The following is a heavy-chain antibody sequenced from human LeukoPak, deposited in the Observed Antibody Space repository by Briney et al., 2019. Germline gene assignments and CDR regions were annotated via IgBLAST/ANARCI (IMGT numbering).Heavy chain of an antibody. Sequence: RGCLTLSCAASTFTCSSYCMDWDPPAPGMGWEWVSSISSSITYIYYADCVKGRFTVSRDNARNSLRRRMKSRAAEDTALYSCGGAISGSYHRPPGYWGQGTLVTVSS. V-gene: IGHV3-21*01. CDR2: ISSSITYI. CDR3: GGAISGSYHRPPGY. D-gene: IGHD1-26*01. CDR1: TFTCSSYC. J-gene: IGHJ4*02.